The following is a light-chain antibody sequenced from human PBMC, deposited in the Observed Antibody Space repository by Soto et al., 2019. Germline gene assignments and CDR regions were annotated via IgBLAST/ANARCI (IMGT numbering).Light chain of an antibody. V-gene: IGKV1-6*01. J-gene: IGKJ2*01. Sequence: AIQVTQSPSSLSASVGDRVTITCRASQDMRNDVGWYQQKPGKAPKLLIYAASILQSGVPSRFSGSGSGTDFTLTIISLQTEDFATYYCFQDYNYPHSFGQGTKLEIK. CDR3: FQDYNYPHS. CDR1: QDMRND. CDR2: AAS.